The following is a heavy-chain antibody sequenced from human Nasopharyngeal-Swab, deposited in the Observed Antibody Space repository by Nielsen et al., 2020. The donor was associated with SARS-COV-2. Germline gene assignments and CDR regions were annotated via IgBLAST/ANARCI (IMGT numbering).Heavy chain of an antibody. V-gene: IGHV5-51*01. CDR2: IYPGDSDT. J-gene: IGHJ6*03. CDR3: ARQAPHYDFWSGSAYYMDV. D-gene: IGHD3-3*01. CDR1: GCSFTSYW. Sequence: GAALQISCQGSGCSFTSYWIGWVRQLPGKGLERLGIIYPGDSDTRYSPSFQGQVTISADKSISTAYLQWSSLKASDTAMYYCARQAPHYDFWSGSAYYMDVWGKGTTVTVSS.